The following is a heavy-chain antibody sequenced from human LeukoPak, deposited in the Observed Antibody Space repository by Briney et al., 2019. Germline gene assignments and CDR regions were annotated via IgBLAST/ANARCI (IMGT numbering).Heavy chain of an antibody. CDR1: GGSISNYY. Sequence: PSETLSLTCRVSGGSISNYYWSWIRQPPGKGLEWIGYIYSSGSTNYNPSLKSRVTISADTSKNQFSLKLSSVTAADTAVYYCARGDYYYMDVWGKGTTVTVPS. D-gene: IGHD1-26*01. CDR3: ARGDYYYMDV. CDR2: IYSSGST. J-gene: IGHJ6*03. V-gene: IGHV4-59*01.